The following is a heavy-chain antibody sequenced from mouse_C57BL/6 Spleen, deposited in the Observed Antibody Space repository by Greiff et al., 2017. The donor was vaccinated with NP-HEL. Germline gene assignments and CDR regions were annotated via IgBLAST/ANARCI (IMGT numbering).Heavy chain of an antibody. CDR1: GFTFSDYY. J-gene: IGHJ4*01. Sequence: EVKVVESEGGLVQPGSSMKLSCTASGFTFSDYYMAWVRQVPEKGLEWVANINYDGSSTYYLDSLKSRFIISRDNAKNILYLQMSSLKSEDTATYYCARGYDYDGYAMDYWGQGTSVTVSS. D-gene: IGHD2-4*01. V-gene: IGHV5-16*01. CDR3: ARGYDYDGYAMDY. CDR2: INYDGSST.